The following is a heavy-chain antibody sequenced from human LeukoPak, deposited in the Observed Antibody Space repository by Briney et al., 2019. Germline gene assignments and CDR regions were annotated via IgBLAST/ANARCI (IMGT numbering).Heavy chain of an antibody. CDR2: IRYDGSNK. Sequence: GGSLRLSCAASGFTFSSYGMHWVRQAPGKGLEWVAFIRYDGSNKYYADSVKGRFTISRDNSKNTLYLQMNSLRAEDTAVYYCARGLYHRSGLAWDYWGQGTLVTVSS. J-gene: IGHJ4*02. V-gene: IGHV3-30*02. CDR1: GFTFSSYG. D-gene: IGHD3-22*01. CDR3: ARGLYHRSGLAWDY.